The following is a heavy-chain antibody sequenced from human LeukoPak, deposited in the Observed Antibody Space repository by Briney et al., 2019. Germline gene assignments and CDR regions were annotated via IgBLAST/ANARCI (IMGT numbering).Heavy chain of an antibody. CDR1: GFTFSSYA. Sequence: PGGSLRLSCAASGFTFSSYAMSWVRQAPGKGLEWVSAISGSGGSTYYADSVKGRFTISRDNSKNTLYLQMNSLRAEDTAVYYCAKVGSVGNCSGGSCSNWGQGTLVTVSS. CDR3: AKVGSVGNCSGGSCSN. J-gene: IGHJ4*02. D-gene: IGHD2-15*01. CDR2: ISGSGGST. V-gene: IGHV3-23*01.